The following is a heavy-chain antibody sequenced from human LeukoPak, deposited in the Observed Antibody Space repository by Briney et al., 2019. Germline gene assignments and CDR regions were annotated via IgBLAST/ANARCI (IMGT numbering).Heavy chain of an antibody. D-gene: IGHD6-19*01. CDR2: IWYDGSNK. CDR1: EFTFSAYA. J-gene: IGHJ4*02. V-gene: IGHV3-33*01. CDR3: AGQYNNVWYFDY. Sequence: GGSLRLSCAASEFTFSAYAMHWVRQAPGKGLEWVGVIWYDGSNKEYADSVKGRFTISRDNSKNTLNLQMNSLRAEDTAVYYCAGQYNNVWYFDYWGQGSLVTVSS.